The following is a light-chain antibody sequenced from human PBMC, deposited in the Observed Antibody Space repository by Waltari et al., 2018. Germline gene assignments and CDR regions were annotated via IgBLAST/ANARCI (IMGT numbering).Light chain of an antibody. CDR3: QTGGHGTWV. J-gene: IGLJ3*02. CDR2: VKRDGSH. Sequence: PANAAMYMSNVKRDGSHNQGVGIPDRFSGSSSCAERYLTIASLQSEDEADYYCQTGGHGTWVFGGGTRLTVL. V-gene: IGLV4-69*01.